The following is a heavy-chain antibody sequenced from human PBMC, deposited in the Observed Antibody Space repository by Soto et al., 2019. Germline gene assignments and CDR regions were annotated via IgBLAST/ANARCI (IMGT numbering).Heavy chain of an antibody. V-gene: IGHV4-4*07. J-gene: IGHJ6*02. CDR1: GGSISSYY. CDR2: IYTSGST. CDR3: ARAPTDYDILTGPWSYYGMDV. Sequence: QVQLQESGPGLVKPSETLSLTCTVSGGSISSYYWSWIRQPAGKGLEWIGRIYTSGSTNYNPSLTSRVTMSVDTSKNQFSLKLSSVTAADTAVYYCARAPTDYDILTGPWSYYGMDVWGQGTTVTVSS. D-gene: IGHD3-9*01.